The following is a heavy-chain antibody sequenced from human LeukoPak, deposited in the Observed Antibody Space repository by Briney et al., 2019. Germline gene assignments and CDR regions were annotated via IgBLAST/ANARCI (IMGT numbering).Heavy chain of an antibody. V-gene: IGHV4-59*11. CDR1: GGSMTTHH. Sequence: SETLSLTCTVSGGSMTTHHWNWIRQTPGKGLEWIGYVFDSGRTKVNPSLTSRVTLSTDTSKNQLFLRLSSVTAADTVVYYCTTIKRGDIFGYFDFWGQGILVTVSS. D-gene: IGHD5-18*01. CDR2: VFDSGRT. J-gene: IGHJ4*02. CDR3: TTIKRGDIFGYFDF.